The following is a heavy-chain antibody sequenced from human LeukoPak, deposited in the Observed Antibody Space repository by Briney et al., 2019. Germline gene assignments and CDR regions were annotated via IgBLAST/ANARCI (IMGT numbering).Heavy chain of an antibody. V-gene: IGHV3-74*01. J-gene: IGHJ4*02. CDR3: ARGLGTTVTNEYYYDSSGYYDGGLDY. D-gene: IGHD3-22*01. CDR1: GFTFSSYW. CDR2: IKSDGSST. Sequence: PGGSLRLSCAASGFTFSSYWMYWVRQAPGTGLVWVSRIKSDGSSTRYADSVKGRFTISRDNAKNSLSLQTNSLRAEDTAVYYCARGLGTTVTNEYYYDSSGYYDGGLDYWGQGTLVTVSS.